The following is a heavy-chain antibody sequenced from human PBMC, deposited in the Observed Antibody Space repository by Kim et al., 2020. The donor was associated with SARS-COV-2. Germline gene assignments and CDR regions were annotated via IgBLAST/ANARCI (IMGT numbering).Heavy chain of an antibody. J-gene: IGHJ5*02. V-gene: IGHV4-39*01. D-gene: IGHD3-10*01. Sequence: NASLKSRVTPSVDTSKNQFSLHMNSVTSADTAVYYCARAWFGELFPGGFDPWGQGTLVTVAS. CDR3: ARAWFGELFPGGFDP.